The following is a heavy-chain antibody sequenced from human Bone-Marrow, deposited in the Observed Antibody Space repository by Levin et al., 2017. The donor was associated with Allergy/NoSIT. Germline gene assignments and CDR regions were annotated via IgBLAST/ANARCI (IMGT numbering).Heavy chain of an antibody. CDR1: GDTLSSYS. CDR2: IVPMFNVP. Sequence: RASVKVSCKASGDTLSSYSLSWVRQAPGQGLEWMGGIVPMFNVPNYAQKFQGRVAITADDSTSTAYMELSSLTSEDTAVYYCATTKNYEFWSGYWFSEYWGQGTLVTVSS. V-gene: IGHV1-69*13. D-gene: IGHD3-3*01. J-gene: IGHJ4*02. CDR3: ATTKNYEFWSGYWFSEY.